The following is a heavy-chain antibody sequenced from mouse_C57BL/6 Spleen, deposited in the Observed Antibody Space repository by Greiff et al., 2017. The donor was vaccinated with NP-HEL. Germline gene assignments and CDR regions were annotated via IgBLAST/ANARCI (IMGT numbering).Heavy chain of an antibody. D-gene: IGHD1-1*01. V-gene: IGHV1-53*01. Sequence: QVQLQQSGTELVKPGASVKLSCKASGYTFTSYWMHWVKQRPGQGLEWIGNINPSNGGTNYIEKFKSKATLTVDKSSSTAYMQLSSLTSEDSAVYYCARWGYGSSYRYFDVWGTGTTVTVSS. J-gene: IGHJ1*03. CDR2: INPSNGGT. CDR3: ARWGYGSSYRYFDV. CDR1: GYTFTSYW.